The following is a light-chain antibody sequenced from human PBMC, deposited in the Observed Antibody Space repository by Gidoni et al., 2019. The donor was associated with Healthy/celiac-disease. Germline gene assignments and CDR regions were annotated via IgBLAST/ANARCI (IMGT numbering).Light chain of an antibody. V-gene: IGKV1-5*03. CDR2: KES. CDR3: QKYNSYWT. Sequence: DIQMTQSPSTLSASVGDRVTITCRASQSISSWLAWYQQKPGKAPKLLIYKESSLESGVPSRFSGSGSGTEFTLTISSLQPDDFATYYCQKYNSYWTFXXXTKVEIK. J-gene: IGKJ1*01. CDR1: QSISSW.